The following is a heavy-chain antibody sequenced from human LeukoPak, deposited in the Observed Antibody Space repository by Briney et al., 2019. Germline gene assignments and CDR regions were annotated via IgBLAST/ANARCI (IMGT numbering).Heavy chain of an antibody. D-gene: IGHD5-18*01. CDR2: IWYDGRDK. Sequence: PGGSLRLSCAASGFTFSGCGMHWVRQAPGKGLEGVAFIWYDGRDKYYADSVKGQFTISRDNSKNTLYLQTNSLRAEDTAVYYCAKDQYSYGSYFDSWGQGTVVTVSS. V-gene: IGHV3-30*02. CDR1: GFTFSGCG. CDR3: AKDQYSYGSYFDS. J-gene: IGHJ4*02.